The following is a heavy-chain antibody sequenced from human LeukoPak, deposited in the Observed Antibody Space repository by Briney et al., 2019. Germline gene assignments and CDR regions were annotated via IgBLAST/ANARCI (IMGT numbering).Heavy chain of an antibody. CDR1: GGSISSSSYY. Sequence: SETLSLTCTVSGGSISSSSYYWGWIRQPPGKGLEWIGGIYYSGSTYYNPSLKSRVTISVDTSKNQFSLKLSSVTAADTAVYYCARKYCSGGSCYWFDPWGQGTLVTVSS. J-gene: IGHJ5*02. D-gene: IGHD2-15*01. V-gene: IGHV4-39*01. CDR2: IYYSGST. CDR3: ARKYCSGGSCYWFDP.